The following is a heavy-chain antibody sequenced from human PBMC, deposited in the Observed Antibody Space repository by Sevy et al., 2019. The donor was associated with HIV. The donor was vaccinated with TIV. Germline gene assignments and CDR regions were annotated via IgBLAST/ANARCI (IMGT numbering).Heavy chain of an antibody. CDR2: ISGSGTRT. D-gene: IGHD3-22*01. V-gene: IGHV3-23*01. CDR1: GFSFDSYG. CDR3: AKGGGGHYDPDEIAYYFYYYNMDV. Sequence: GGSLRLSCAVSGFSFDSYGMTWVRQAPGKGLEWVSAISGSGTRTYYADSVKGRFIISRDNSKNTLDLQMNSLGAEDKAIYYFAKGGGGHYDPDEIAYYFYYYNMDVWGKGTTVTVSS. J-gene: IGHJ6*03.